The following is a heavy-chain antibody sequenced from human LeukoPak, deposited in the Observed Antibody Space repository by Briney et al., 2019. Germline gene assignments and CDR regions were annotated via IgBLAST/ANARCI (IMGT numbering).Heavy chain of an antibody. J-gene: IGHJ4*02. CDR2: IYPGDSDT. CDR3: ARRGANWGFYFDY. V-gene: IGHV5-51*01. Sequence: GESLKISCKGSGYSFTSYWIGWVRQMPGKGLEWMGIIYPGDSDTRYSPSFQGQVTTSADKSISTAYLQWSSLKASDTAMYYCARRGANWGFYFDYWGQGTLVTVSS. D-gene: IGHD7-27*01. CDR1: GYSFTSYW.